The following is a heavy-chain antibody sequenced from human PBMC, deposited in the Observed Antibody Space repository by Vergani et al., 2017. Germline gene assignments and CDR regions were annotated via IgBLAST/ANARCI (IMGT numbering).Heavy chain of an antibody. V-gene: IGHV1-69*01. CDR3: ARDKFGVAGGYYYYYMDV. CDR1: GGTFSSYA. J-gene: IGHJ6*03. CDR2: IIPIFGTA. Sequence: QVQLVQSGAEVKKPGSSVKVSCKASGGTFSSYAISWVRQAPGQGLEWMGGIIPIFGTANYAQKFQGRVTITADESTSTAYMELSSLRSEDTAVYYCARDKFGVAGGYYYYYMDVWGKGTTVTVSS. D-gene: IGHD3-3*01.